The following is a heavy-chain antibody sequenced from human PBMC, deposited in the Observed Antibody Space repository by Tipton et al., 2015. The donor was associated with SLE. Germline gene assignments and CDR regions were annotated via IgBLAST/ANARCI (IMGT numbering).Heavy chain of an antibody. D-gene: IGHD3-3*01. CDR3: ASGTLEWSHEPDY. J-gene: IGHJ4*02. CDR1: GFTVSSNY. V-gene: IGHV3-53*05. CDR2: IYSGGST. Sequence: SLRLSCAASGFTVSSNYMNWVRQAPGKGLEWVSVIYSGGSTYYADSVKGRFTISRDNSKNTLYLQMNSLRAEDTAVYYCASGTLEWSHEPDYWGQGTLVTVSS.